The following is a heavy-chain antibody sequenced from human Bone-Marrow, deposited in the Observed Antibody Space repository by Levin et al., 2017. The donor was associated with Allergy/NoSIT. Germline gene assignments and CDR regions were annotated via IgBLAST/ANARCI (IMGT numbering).Heavy chain of an antibody. V-gene: IGHV3-33*01. CDR3: ARDTSSKDCSSTSCYASLHGGYDSLEETWFDP. Sequence: PGGSLRLSCAASGFTFSSYGMHWVRQAPGKGLEWVAVIWYDGSNKYYADSVKGRFTISRDNSKNTLYLQMNSLRAEDTAVYYCARDTSSKDCSSTSCYASLHGGYDSLEETWFDPWGQGTLVTVSS. CDR1: GFTFSSYG. CDR2: IWYDGSNK. D-gene: IGHD2-2*01. J-gene: IGHJ5*02.